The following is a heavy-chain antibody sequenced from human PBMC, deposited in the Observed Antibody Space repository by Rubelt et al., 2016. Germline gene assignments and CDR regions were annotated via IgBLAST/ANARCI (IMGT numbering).Heavy chain of an antibody. J-gene: IGHJ5*01. CDR3: AIVVGAKGDDVRYCSSSSCYAGSFDS. V-gene: IGHV3-30*03. CDR2: VSYDEYHA. CDR1: GFTFRDAW. Sequence: VVHGGGLVEPGGSLRLSCAASGFTFRDAWMTWVRQTPGKGLEWVASVSYDEYHAVYADSMRGRFTISRDNSKNKVWLLMNSLRVEDTALYYCAIVVGAKGDDVRYCSSSSCYAGSFDSWGHGTLVTVSS. D-gene: IGHD2-2*01.